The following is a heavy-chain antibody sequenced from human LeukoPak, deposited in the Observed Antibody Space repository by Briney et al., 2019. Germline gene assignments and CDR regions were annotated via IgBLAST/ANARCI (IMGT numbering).Heavy chain of an antibody. CDR3: ARRETYSSSSSGKRNWFDP. CDR1: GGSFSGYY. V-gene: IGHV4-34*01. J-gene: IGHJ5*02. CDR2: INHSGST. D-gene: IGHD6-13*01. Sequence: SETLSLTCAVYGGSFSGYYWSWIRQPPGKGLEWIGEINHSGSTNYNPSLKSRVTISVDTSKNQFSLKLSSVTAAGTAVYYCARRETYSSSSSGKRNWFDPWGQGTLVTVSS.